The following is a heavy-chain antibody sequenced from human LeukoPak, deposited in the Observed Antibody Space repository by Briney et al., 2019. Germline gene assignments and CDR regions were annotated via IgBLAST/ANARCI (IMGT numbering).Heavy chain of an antibody. Sequence: ASVKVSCKASGYTFTGYYMHWVRQAPGQGLEWMGWTNPNSSGTNYAQKFQGRVTMTRDTSISTAYMELSRLRSDDTAVSYCARVPSRLGELSFIDYWGQGTLVTVSS. V-gene: IGHV1-2*02. D-gene: IGHD3-16*02. CDR1: GYTFTGYY. J-gene: IGHJ4*02. CDR2: TNPNSSGT. CDR3: ARVPSRLGELSFIDY.